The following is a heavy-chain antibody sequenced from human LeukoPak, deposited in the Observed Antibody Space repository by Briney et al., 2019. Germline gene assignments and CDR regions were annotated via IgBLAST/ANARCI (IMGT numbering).Heavy chain of an antibody. CDR3: ARVASRTTVVIPYAFDI. V-gene: IGHV4-59*01. CDR2: VNYSGST. CDR1: SGSINNYY. Sequence: SETLSLTCTVSSGSINNYYWSWIRQPPGKRLEWIRFVNYSGSTNYKSSLKSRATISVDTSKNQFSLKLSSVTTADTAVYYCARVASRTTVVIPYAFDIWGQGTMATVSS. D-gene: IGHD4-23*01. J-gene: IGHJ3*02.